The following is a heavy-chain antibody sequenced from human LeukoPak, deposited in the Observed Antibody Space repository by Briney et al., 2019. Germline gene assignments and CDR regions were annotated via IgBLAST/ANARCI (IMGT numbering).Heavy chain of an antibody. CDR2: IHNSGST. CDR3: ATGYGSGSLRDRYYSMDV. V-gene: IGHV4-59*01. CDR1: GGSIRNYY. Sequence: SETLSLTCTVSGGSIRNYYWSWIRQPPGKGLEWIGYIHNSGSTNYNPSLNSRFTILVDTSRKQFSLKVTSVTAADTAVYYCATGYGSGSLRDRYYSMDVWGKGTTVTVSS. J-gene: IGHJ6*03. D-gene: IGHD3-10*01.